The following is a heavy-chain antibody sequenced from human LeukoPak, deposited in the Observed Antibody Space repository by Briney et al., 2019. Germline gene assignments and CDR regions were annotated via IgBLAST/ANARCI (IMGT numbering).Heavy chain of an antibody. Sequence: PGGSLRLSCAASGFTFSSSWMSWVRQAPGKGLEWVAAISYDESNKYYADSVKGRFTISRDNYKNTLYLQMNSLRTEDTAVYYCAKDRGSGSYPSPLFDYWGRGILVTVSS. CDR3: AKDRGSGSYPSPLFDY. J-gene: IGHJ4*02. V-gene: IGHV3-30*18. D-gene: IGHD3-10*01. CDR1: GFTFSSSW. CDR2: ISYDESNK.